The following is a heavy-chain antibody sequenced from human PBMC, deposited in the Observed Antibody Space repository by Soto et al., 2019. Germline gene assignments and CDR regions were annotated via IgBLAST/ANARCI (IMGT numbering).Heavy chain of an antibody. J-gene: IGHJ3*02. CDR2: IIPIFGTA. Sequence: ASVKVSCKASGGTFSSYAISWVRQAPGQGLEWIGGIIPIFGTANYAQKFQGRVTITADESTSTAYMELSSLRSEDTAVYYCARAFAGTITSRAFDIWGQGTMVTVSS. CDR1: GGTFSSYA. V-gene: IGHV1-69*13. CDR3: ARAFAGTITSRAFDI. D-gene: IGHD3-16*01.